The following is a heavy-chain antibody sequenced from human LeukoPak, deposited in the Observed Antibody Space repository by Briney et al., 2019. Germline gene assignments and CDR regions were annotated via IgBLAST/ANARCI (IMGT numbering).Heavy chain of an antibody. CDR3: ARGALAVAVDY. V-gene: IGHV4-34*01. J-gene: IGHJ4*02. CDR1: GGSFSGYY. Sequence: PSEPLSLTCAVYGGSFSGYYWSWIRQPLGKGLEWIGDINHSGSTNYNPSLKSRVTISVDTSKNQFSLKLSAVTAADTAVYYCARGALAVAVDYWGQGTLVTVSS. D-gene: IGHD6-19*01. CDR2: INHSGST.